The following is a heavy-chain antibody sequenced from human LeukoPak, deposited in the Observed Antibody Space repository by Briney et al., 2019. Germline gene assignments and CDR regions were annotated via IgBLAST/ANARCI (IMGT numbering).Heavy chain of an antibody. J-gene: IGHJ4*02. D-gene: IGHD5-12*01. V-gene: IGHV3-7*05. CDR1: GFTFSSYW. CDR2: IKQDGSGK. CDR3: AGGQGWLLDY. Sequence: PGGSLRLSCAASGFTFSSYWMTWVRRAPGKGLEWVANIKQDGSGKYYVDSVKGRFTISRDNAKNPLFLQMNSLRVEDTAVYYCAGGQGWLLDYWGQGTLLPVSS.